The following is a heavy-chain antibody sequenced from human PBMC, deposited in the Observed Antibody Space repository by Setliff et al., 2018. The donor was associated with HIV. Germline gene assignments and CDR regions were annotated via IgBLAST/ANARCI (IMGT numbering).Heavy chain of an antibody. CDR2: MQHSGRT. CDR1: GGSFSGYC. CDR3: ARAAAGNTGPFDL. Sequence: LSLTCAVYGGSFSGYCWSWIRQPPGKGLEWIGEMQHSGRTNYNPSLRSRVTTSVDTSKSQFSLTLSSVTAADTAVYYCARAAAGNTGPFDLWGQGSPVTVSS. V-gene: IGHV4-34*01. J-gene: IGHJ4*02. D-gene: IGHD4-17*01.